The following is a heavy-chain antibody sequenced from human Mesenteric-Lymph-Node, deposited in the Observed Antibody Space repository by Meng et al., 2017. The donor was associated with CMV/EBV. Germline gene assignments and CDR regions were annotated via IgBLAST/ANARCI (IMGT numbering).Heavy chain of an antibody. Sequence: GGSLRLSCAVSGFTFSSYWMSWVRQAPGKGLEWVASIKQDGSEKYHVDSVKGRFTISRDNAKNSLYLQMNSLRAEDTAVYYCARRQWGLPDYWGQGTLVTVSS. V-gene: IGHV3-7*01. CDR1: GFTFSSYW. D-gene: IGHD2-8*01. J-gene: IGHJ4*02. CDR2: IKQDGSEK. CDR3: ARRQWGLPDY.